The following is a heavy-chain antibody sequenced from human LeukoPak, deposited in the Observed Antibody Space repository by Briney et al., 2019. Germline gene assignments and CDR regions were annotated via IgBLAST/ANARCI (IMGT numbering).Heavy chain of an antibody. CDR3: AIQKADLITMIRGIIAY. Sequence: PGGSLRLSCAASGFTFSDFWMTWVRQAPGKGLEWVANIKQDGSEKYYVDSVKGRFTISRDNAKNSLFLQMNSLRAEDTAVYYCAIQKADLITMIRGIIAYWGQGTLVTVSS. CDR2: IKQDGSEK. CDR1: GFTFSDFW. V-gene: IGHV3-7*01. D-gene: IGHD3-10*01. J-gene: IGHJ4*02.